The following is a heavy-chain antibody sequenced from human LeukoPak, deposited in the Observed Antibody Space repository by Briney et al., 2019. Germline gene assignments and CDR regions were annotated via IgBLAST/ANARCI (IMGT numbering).Heavy chain of an antibody. CDR2: INHSGST. D-gene: IGHD5-18*01. J-gene: IGHJ4*02. Sequence: SETLSLTCAVYGGSFSGYYWSWIRQPPGKGLEWIGEINHSGSTNYNPSLKSRVTISVDTSKNQFSLKLSSVTAADTAVYYCARHKKRGYSYGLGYFDYWGQGTLVTVSS. CDR3: ARHKKRGYSYGLGYFDY. V-gene: IGHV4-34*01. CDR1: GGSFSGYY.